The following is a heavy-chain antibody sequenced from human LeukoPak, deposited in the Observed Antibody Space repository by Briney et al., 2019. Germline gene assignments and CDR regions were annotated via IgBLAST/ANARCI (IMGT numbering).Heavy chain of an antibody. CDR1: GFTFDDYA. CDR2: ISWNSGSI. CDR3: AKGVYRSSTGAFDI. Sequence: GGSLRLSCAASGFTFDDYAMHWVRQAPGKGLEWVSGISWNSGSIGYADSVKGRFTISRDNAKNSLYLQMNSLRAEDTALYYCAKGVYRSSTGAFDIWGQGTMVTVSS. V-gene: IGHV3-9*01. D-gene: IGHD6-13*01. J-gene: IGHJ3*02.